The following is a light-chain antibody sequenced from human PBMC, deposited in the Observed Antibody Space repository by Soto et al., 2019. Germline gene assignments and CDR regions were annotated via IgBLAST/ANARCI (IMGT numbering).Light chain of an antibody. CDR1: NIGIYS. CDR2: DGS. Sequence: SYELTQPTAASVAPGQTARITCGGNNIGIYSVHWYQQRPGQAPVLVVYDGSDRPSGIPERFSGSNSGNTATLTIGRVEAADEADYYCQVWDNNVGHNYVFGTGTKVTVL. V-gene: IGLV3-21*02. CDR3: QVWDNNVGHNYV. J-gene: IGLJ1*01.